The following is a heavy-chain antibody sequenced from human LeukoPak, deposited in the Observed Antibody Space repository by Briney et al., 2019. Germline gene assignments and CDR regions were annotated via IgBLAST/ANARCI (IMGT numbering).Heavy chain of an antibody. Sequence: GGSLRLSCAASGFTFSNAWMSWVRQAPGKGLEWVGRIKTNTGGGTADYAAPVKGRFTISRDDSKNTLYLQMNSLKTEDTAVYYCPTDPYVGVHFDCWGQGTLVPVSS. CDR1: GFTFSNAW. J-gene: IGHJ4*02. D-gene: IGHD1-26*01. CDR2: IKTNTGGGTA. V-gene: IGHV3-15*01. CDR3: PTDPYVGVHFDC.